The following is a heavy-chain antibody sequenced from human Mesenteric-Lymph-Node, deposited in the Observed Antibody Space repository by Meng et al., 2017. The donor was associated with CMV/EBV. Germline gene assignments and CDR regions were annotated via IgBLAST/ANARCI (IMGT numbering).Heavy chain of an antibody. CDR3: ARDPGRSTVFGVVFNGMDV. J-gene: IGHJ6*02. V-gene: IGHV4-34*01. CDR2: IHYSGST. D-gene: IGHD3-3*01. Sequence: GSLRLSCAVYGGPFSNYYWSWIRQPPGKGLEWIGSIHYSGSTYYNPSLKSRVTISVDTSKNQFSLKLNSVTAADTAVYYCARDPGRSTVFGVVFNGMDVWGQGTTVTVSS. CDR1: GGPFSNYY.